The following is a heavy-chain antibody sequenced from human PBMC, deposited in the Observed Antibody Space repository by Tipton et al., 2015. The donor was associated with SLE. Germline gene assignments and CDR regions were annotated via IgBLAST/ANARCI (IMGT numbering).Heavy chain of an antibody. CDR3: ATFPKTDAFDI. J-gene: IGHJ3*02. CDR1: GGSISSYY. Sequence: TLSLTCTVSGGSISSYYWSWIRQPPGKGLEWIGYIYYSGSTNYNPPLKSRVTISVDTSKNQFSLKLSSVTAADTAVYYCATFPKTDAFDIWGQGTMVTVSS. V-gene: IGHV4-59*08. CDR2: IYYSGST.